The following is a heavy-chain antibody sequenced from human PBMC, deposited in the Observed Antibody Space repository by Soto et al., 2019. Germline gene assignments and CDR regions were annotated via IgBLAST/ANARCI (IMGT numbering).Heavy chain of an antibody. J-gene: IGHJ5*02. D-gene: IGHD1-26*01. CDR1: GFTFSSYT. CDR2: FSGSDATT. Sequence: EVQLSESGGGLVQPGGSLRLSCTASGFTFSSYTMSWVRQAPGKGLEWVSSFSGSDATTYYADSVKGRFTISRDNSKNTLYLQMTSLRAEDTALYFCVRTIVGATKGGWFDPWGQGGLVTVSS. V-gene: IGHV3-23*01. CDR3: VRTIVGATKGGWFDP.